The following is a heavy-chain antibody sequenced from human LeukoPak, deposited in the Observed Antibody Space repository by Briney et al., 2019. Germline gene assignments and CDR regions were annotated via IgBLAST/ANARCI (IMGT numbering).Heavy chain of an antibody. CDR1: GFTFRSHV. CDR2: IGATDTNT. D-gene: IGHD3-9*01. Sequence: GGSLRLSCAASGFTFRSHVMSWVRQAPGMGLEWVSSIGATDTNTYYADPVKGRFTISRDNSKNSLYLQINSLRADDPALYYCGRVQYTDIDMNSDTGGQGTLVTVSS. J-gene: IGHJ5*02. V-gene: IGHV3-23*01. CDR3: GRVQYTDIDMNSDT.